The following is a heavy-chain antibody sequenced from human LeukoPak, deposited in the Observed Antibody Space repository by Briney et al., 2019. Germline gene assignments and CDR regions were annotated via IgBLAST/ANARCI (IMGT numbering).Heavy chain of an antibody. V-gene: IGHV1-18*01. J-gene: IGHJ4*02. Sequence: GASVKVSCKASGYIFSSYGISWVRQAPGQGLEWMGWINTYNGNTKYAQKVQGRVTMTRDTSISTAYMELSRLRSDDTAVYYCARAGGTWGIAVAGTDKFDYWGQGTLVTVSS. D-gene: IGHD6-19*01. CDR3: ARAGGTWGIAVAGTDKFDY. CDR2: INTYNGNT. CDR1: GYIFSSYG.